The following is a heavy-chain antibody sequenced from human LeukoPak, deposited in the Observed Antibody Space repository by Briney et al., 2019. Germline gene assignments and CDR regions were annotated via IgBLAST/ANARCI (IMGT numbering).Heavy chain of an antibody. Sequence: SETLSLTCTVSGGSISSGDYYWSWIRQPLGKGLEWIGYIYYSGSTYYNPSLKSRVTISVDTSKNQFSLKLSSVTAADTAVYYCAGVDTAMVTDAFDIWGQGTMVTVSS. V-gene: IGHV4-30-4*01. CDR1: GGSISSGDYY. J-gene: IGHJ3*02. CDR3: AGVDTAMVTDAFDI. CDR2: IYYSGST. D-gene: IGHD5-18*01.